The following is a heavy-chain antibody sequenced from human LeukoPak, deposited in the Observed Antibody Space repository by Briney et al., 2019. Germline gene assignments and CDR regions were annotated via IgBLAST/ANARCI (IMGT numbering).Heavy chain of an antibody. CDR1: GESVSSNSAA. CDR3: ARMVGLVSDY. CDR2: TYYRSKWYS. V-gene: IGHV6-1*01. D-gene: IGHD3-10*01. J-gene: IGHJ4*02. Sequence: SQTLSLACAISGESVSSNSAAWNWIRQSPSRGLEWLGRTYYRSKWYSYYAASVKSRITINPDTSKNQFSLQLKSVTPEDTAVYYCARMVGLVSDYWGQGTLVTVSS.